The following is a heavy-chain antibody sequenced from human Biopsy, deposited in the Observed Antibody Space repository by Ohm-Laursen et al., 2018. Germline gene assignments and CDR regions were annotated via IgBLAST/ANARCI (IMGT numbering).Heavy chain of an antibody. CDR1: GFIFGDFG. CDR3: VSEVVGDTDH. D-gene: IGHD2-15*01. V-gene: IGHV3-33*01. Sequence: RSLRLSCAAPGFIFGDFGMHWVRQAPGKGPEWVAFIWHDGSEKYYAGSVKGRFSISRDNSKNTLNLQMNSLRVEDTAIYYCVSEVVGDTDHWGQGTLVTVSS. CDR2: IWHDGSEK. J-gene: IGHJ4*02.